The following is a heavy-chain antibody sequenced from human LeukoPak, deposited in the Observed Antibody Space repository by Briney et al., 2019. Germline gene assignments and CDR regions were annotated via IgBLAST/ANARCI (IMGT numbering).Heavy chain of an antibody. J-gene: IGHJ4*02. CDR1: GFTFSSYW. CDR2: IRYDGTNK. CDR3: AKDLTGGYSRGFDS. V-gene: IGHV3-30*02. D-gene: IGHD2-21*01. Sequence: GGSLRLSCAASGFTFSSYWMSWVRQAPGKGLEWVAFIRYDGTNKYYADSVRGRFTFSRDNSKNTLYLQMNSLRVEDTAVYYCAKDLTGGYSRGFDSWGQGTLVTVSS.